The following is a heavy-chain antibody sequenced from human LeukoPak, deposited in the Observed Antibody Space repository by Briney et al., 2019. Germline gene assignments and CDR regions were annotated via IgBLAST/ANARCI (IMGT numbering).Heavy chain of an antibody. CDR1: GGSITSGRYY. V-gene: IGHV4-39*07. D-gene: IGHD4-23*01. CDR2: IYYSGST. J-gene: IGHJ6*03. CDR3: ARGVGNSHDYYYYMDV. Sequence: SETLSLTCAVSGGSITSGRYYWGWIRQPPGKGLEWIGSIYYSGSTSYNPSLKSRVTISVDTSKNQFSLKLSSVTAADTAVYYCARGVGNSHDYYYYMDVWGKGTTVTVSS.